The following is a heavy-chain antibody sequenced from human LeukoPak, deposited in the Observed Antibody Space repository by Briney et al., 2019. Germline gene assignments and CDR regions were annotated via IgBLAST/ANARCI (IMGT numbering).Heavy chain of an antibody. Sequence: SDTLSLTCSVSSGSIRSHYWVWIRHPPGKALEWSEHAHYTRSTNYNSFLKGRLTTSVDPPKEQVSLKLDYVTSADTAVYYCVRMHSSGWFDLWGQGTLVSVSS. CDR3: VRMHSSGWFDL. D-gene: IGHD6-19*01. V-gene: IGHV4-59*07. CDR1: SGSIRSHY. J-gene: IGHJ4*02. CDR2: AHYTRST.